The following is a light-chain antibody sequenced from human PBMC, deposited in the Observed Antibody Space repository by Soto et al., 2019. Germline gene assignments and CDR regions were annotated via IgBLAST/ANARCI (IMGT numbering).Light chain of an antibody. V-gene: IGLV4-69*01. CDR2: VKSDGRH. CDR1: SGHSDYA. Sequence: QPVLTQSPSASASLGASVKLTCTLSSGHSDYAIAWHQQQPGKGPRFLMKVKSDGRHSKGDGIPDRFSGSSSGAERYLTISSLQSGDEADYYCQTWGTGPVVFGGGTKLTVL. CDR3: QTWGTGPVV. J-gene: IGLJ2*01.